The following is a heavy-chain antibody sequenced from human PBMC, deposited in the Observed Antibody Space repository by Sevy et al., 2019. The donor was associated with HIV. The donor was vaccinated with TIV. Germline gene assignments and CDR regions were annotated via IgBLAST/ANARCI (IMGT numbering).Heavy chain of an antibody. Sequence: SETLSLTCTVSGDSISGYYWSWIRQPPGKGLEWIGYIYYSGRTNYNPSLKSRVTISEDTSKNQFFLKLNSVTAADTAVYYCARAYSDYYYGMDVWGQGTTVTVSS. CDR1: GDSISGYY. D-gene: IGHD4-4*01. V-gene: IGHV4-59*01. CDR3: ARAYSDYYYGMDV. J-gene: IGHJ6*02. CDR2: IYYSGRT.